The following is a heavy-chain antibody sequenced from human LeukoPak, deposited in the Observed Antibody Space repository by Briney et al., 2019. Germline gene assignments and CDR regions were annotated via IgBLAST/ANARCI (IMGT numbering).Heavy chain of an antibody. Sequence: SGPTLVKPTQTLTLTCTFSGFSLTTYGVGVGWIRQPPGKALEGLALIYWDDEKRYRPSLRTRVTITKDTSKSQVVLTLTNVDPVDTVTYYRAQLKFYNDGGFSRAFDYWGQGTLVTVSS. J-gene: IGHJ4*02. CDR3: AQLKFYNDGGFSRAFDY. CDR1: GFSLTTYGVG. V-gene: IGHV2-5*02. CDR2: IYWDDEK. D-gene: IGHD3-16*01.